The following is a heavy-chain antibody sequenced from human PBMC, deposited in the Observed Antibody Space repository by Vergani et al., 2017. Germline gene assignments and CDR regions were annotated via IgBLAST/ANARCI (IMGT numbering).Heavy chain of an antibody. CDR1: GFTFSNAW. CDR3: AKGYSSDY. V-gene: IGHV3-15*01. CDR2: IKSKTDGGTT. D-gene: IGHD6-13*01. Sequence: EVQLVESGGGLVQPGGSLRLSCAASGFTFSNAWMSWVRQAPGKGLEWVGRIKSKTDGGTTDYAAPVKGRFTIPRDDSTNTLYLQMNSLRAEDTAVYYCAKGYSSDYWGQGTLVTVSS. J-gene: IGHJ4*02.